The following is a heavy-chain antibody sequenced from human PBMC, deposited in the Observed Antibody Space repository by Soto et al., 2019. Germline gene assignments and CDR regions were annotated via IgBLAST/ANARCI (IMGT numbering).Heavy chain of an antibody. CDR2: IYYSGST. Sequence: QVQLQESGPGLVKPSETLSLTCTVSGGSISSYYWSWIRQPPGKGLEWIGYIYYSGSTNYNPSLKSRVTISVDTSKNQFSLKLSSVTAADTAVYYCARQDIVATIGFDYWGQGTLVTVSS. J-gene: IGHJ4*02. CDR3: ARQDIVATIGFDY. V-gene: IGHV4-59*08. D-gene: IGHD5-12*01. CDR1: GGSISSYY.